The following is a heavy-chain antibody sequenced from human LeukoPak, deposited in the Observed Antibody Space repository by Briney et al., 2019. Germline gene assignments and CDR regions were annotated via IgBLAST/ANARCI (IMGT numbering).Heavy chain of an antibody. D-gene: IGHD2-21*01. CDR2: ISSNGGST. CDR3: FVVVNAIPR. CDR1: GFTFSSYA. Sequence: PGGSLRLSCSASGFTFSSYAMHWVRQAPGKGLEYVSGISSNGGSTYYADSVKGRFTISRDNSKNTLYLQMSSLRVEDTAVYYCFVVVNAIPRWGQGTLVTVSS. V-gene: IGHV3-64D*09. J-gene: IGHJ4*02.